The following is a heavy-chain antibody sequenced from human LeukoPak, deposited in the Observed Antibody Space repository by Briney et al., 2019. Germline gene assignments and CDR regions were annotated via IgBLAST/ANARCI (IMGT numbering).Heavy chain of an antibody. CDR2: ISPNSGGT. CDR1: GYTFTGYY. J-gene: IGHJ4*02. CDR3: ARAVVVGGYYRVYFDY. D-gene: IGHD3-3*01. Sequence: ASVKVSCKASGYTFTGYYMHWVRQAPGQGLEWMGRISPNSGGTNYAQKFQGRVTMTRDTSISTAYMELSRLTSDDTAVYYCARAVVVGGYYRVYFDYWGQGTLVTVSS. V-gene: IGHV1-2*06.